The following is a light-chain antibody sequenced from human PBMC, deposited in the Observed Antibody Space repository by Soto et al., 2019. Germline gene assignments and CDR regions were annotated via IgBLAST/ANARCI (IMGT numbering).Light chain of an antibody. CDR2: AAS. CDR1: QTISSY. V-gene: IGKV1-39*01. J-gene: IGKJ1*01. Sequence: DIQMTQSPSSLSASVGDRVTITCRASQTISSYLNWYQQKPGIAPKLLIYAASSLQSGVPSRFSGSGSGTDFTLTISSLQPEDFATYYCQQSYSTPWTFDQGTKVEIK. CDR3: QQSYSTPWT.